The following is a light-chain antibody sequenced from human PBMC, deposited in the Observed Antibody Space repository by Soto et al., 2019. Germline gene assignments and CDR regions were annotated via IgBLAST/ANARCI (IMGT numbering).Light chain of an antibody. CDR2: DVS. J-gene: IGLJ3*02. Sequence: QSALTQPASVSGSPGQSITISCTGTSSDVGDYNYVSWYQQHPGKAPKLMIYDVSNRPSGVSNRFSGSKSGNTASLTISGLQDEEEADYYCSSYTSSNTWVFGGGTKLTVL. CDR1: SSDVGDYNY. V-gene: IGLV2-14*01. CDR3: SSYTSSNTWV.